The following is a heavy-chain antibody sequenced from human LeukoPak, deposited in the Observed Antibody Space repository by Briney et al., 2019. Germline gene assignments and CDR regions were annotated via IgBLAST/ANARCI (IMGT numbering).Heavy chain of an antibody. CDR3: ARVGDGYNHYHLDY. V-gene: IGHV4-34*01. Sequence: SETLSLTCAVYGGPFSGYYWSWIRQPPGKGLEWIGEINHSGSTNYNPSLKSRVTISVDTSENQFSLKLSSVTAADTAVYYCARVGDGYNHYHLDYWGQGTLVTVSS. J-gene: IGHJ4*02. D-gene: IGHD4-4*01. CDR1: GGPFSGYY. CDR2: INHSGST.